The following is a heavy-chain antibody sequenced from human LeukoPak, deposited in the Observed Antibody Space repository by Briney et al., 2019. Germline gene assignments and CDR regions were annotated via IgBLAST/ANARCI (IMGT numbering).Heavy chain of an antibody. CDR1: GDSVSSNSAA. CDR2: TYYRSKWYN. V-gene: IGHV6-1*01. CDR3: GRGSGEALDY. Sequence: SQTLSLTCAISGDSVSSNSAAWNWIRQPPSRGLEWLGRTYYRSKWYNDYAVSVKSRITINPDTSKNQFSLQLNSVAPEDTAVYYCGRGSGEALDYWGQGTLVTVPS. J-gene: IGHJ4*02. D-gene: IGHD2-15*01.